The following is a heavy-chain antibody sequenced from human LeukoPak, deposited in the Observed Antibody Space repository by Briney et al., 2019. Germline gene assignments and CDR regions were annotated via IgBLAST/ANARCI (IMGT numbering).Heavy chain of an antibody. D-gene: IGHD3-3*01. J-gene: IGHJ6*03. CDR2: IKQDGSEK. Sequence: GSLRLSCTASGFTFSSYWMSWVRQAPGKGLEWVANIKQDGSEKYYVDSVKGRFTISRDNAKNSLYLQMNSLRAEDTAVYYCARRGSLEWLFPHYYYYYMDVWGKGTTVTVSS. CDR3: ARRGSLEWLFPHYYYYYMDV. CDR1: GFTFSSYW. V-gene: IGHV3-7*01.